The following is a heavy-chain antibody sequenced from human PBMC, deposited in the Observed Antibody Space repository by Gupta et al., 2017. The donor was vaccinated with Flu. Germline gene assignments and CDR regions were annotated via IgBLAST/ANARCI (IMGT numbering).Heavy chain of an antibody. D-gene: IGHD7-27*01. J-gene: IGHJ3*02. V-gene: IGHV4-4*07. CDR3: AGDPPWGTGKNAFDI. Sequence: RQPAGKGLEWIGRIYTSESTKYNPSLESRVTMSADASKNQFSLKLKSVTAADTAVYYCAGDPPWGTGKNAFDIWGQGTVVTVSS. CDR2: IYTSEST.